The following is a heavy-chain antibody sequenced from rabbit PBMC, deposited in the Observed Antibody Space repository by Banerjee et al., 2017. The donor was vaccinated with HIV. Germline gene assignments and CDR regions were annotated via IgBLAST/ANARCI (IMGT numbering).Heavy chain of an antibody. Sequence: QSLEESGGDLVKPGASLTLTCTASGFTISRTFWICWVRQAPGKGLEWIGCIDIGSGGDTYYGSWAKGRFIITKPSSTTVTLEVTSLTAADTAAYFCAREYVGDSAYSFNLWGQGTLVTVS. CDR1: GFTISRTFW. CDR3: AREYVGDSAYSFNL. V-gene: IGHV1S40*01. J-gene: IGHJ4*01. CDR2: IDIGSGGDT. D-gene: IGHD8-1*01.